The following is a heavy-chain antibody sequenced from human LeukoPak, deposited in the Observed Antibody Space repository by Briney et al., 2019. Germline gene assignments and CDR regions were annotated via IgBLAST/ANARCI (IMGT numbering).Heavy chain of an antibody. CDR3: AKHESLIAFDI. CDR1: GXSISSSSHY. Sequence: PSETLSLTWTVSGXSISSSSHYWGWIRQPPGKGLEWIASIHYSGGSNYNPSLKSRVTISVDTSKNQVSLKVRSVTAADTAVYYCAKHESLIAFDIWGQGTMVTVSS. V-gene: IGHV4-39*01. J-gene: IGHJ3*02. CDR2: IHYSGGS.